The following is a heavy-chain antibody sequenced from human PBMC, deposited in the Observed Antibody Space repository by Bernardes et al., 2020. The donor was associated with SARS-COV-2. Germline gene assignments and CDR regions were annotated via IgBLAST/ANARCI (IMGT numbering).Heavy chain of an antibody. V-gene: IGHV3-21*01. CDR3: ARIYSTSSFDFDY. D-gene: IGHD6-6*01. J-gene: IGHJ4*02. Sequence: GGSLRLSCGASGFTFNNYAMDWVRQAPGKGLEWVSAISSSGKGAYYTDSVKGRFTISRDNAKNSLFMEMNTLRAEDTAVYYCARIYSTSSFDFDYWGQGTLVTVSS. CDR2: ISSSGKGA. CDR1: GFTFNNYA.